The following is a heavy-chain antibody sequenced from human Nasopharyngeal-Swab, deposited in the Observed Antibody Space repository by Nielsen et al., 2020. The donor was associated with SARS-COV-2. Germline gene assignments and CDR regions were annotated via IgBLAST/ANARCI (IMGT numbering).Heavy chain of an antibody. D-gene: IGHD2-2*01. CDR3: AKDKDIVVVPAAIDY. CDR2: IWYDGSNK. J-gene: IGHJ4*02. V-gene: IGHV3-33*06. Sequence: RQHAGKGMEWVAVIWYDGSNKYYADSVKGRFTISRDNSKNTLYLQMNSLRAEDTAVYYCAKDKDIVVVPAAIDYWGQGTLVTVSS.